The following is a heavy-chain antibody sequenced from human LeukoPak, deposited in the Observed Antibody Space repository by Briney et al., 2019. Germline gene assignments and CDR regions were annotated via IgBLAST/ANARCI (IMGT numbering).Heavy chain of an antibody. CDR2: ISSSGSTI. J-gene: IGHJ4*02. D-gene: IGHD2-21*02. CDR1: GFTFSSYE. CDR3: ARDTCGGDCYSIPY. V-gene: IGHV3-48*03. Sequence: GGSLRLSCAASGFTFSSYEMNWVRQAPGKGLEWVSYISSSGSTIYYADSVKGRFTISRDNAKNTLYLQMNSLRAEDTAVYYCARDTCGGDCYSIPYWGQGTLVTVSS.